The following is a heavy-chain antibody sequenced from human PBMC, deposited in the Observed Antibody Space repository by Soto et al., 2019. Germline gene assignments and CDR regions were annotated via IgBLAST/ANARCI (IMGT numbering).Heavy chain of an antibody. D-gene: IGHD2-15*01. V-gene: IGHV1-69*02. Sequence: QVQLVQSGAGVKKPGSSVKVSCKASGGTFSSYTISWVRQAPGQGLAWMGRIITILGIANYAQKFQGNVTITADKSTSTAYMELSSLRSEDTDGYYCARMGGYCSGGSCQGFPNHPDYWGQGTLVTVSS. CDR3: ARMGGYCSGGSCQGFPNHPDY. CDR1: GGTFSSYT. CDR2: IITILGIA. J-gene: IGHJ4*02.